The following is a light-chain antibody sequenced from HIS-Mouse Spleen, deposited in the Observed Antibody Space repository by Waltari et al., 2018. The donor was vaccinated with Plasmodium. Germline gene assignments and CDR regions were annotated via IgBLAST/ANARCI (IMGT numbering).Light chain of an antibody. CDR3: SSYTSSSTLNYV. CDR1: SRHVGGYNY. Sequence: QSALTQPASVSGSPGQSITISCPGTSRHVGGYNYVSWYQQHPGKAPKLMIYDVSNRPSGVSNRFSGSKSGNTASLTISGLQAEDEADYYCSSYTSSSTLNYVFGTGTKVTVL. V-gene: IGLV2-14*03. J-gene: IGLJ1*01. CDR2: DVS.